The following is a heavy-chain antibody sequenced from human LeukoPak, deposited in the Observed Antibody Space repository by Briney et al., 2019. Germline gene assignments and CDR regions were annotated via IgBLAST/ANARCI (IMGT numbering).Heavy chain of an antibody. CDR3: AKRNSSSLDY. D-gene: IGHD6-13*01. Sequence: PGGSLRLSCAASGFTFNTYAMSWVRQAPGKGLEWVSAISGSGGGTYYADSVKGRFTVSRDNSKNTLYLQMNSLRAEDTAVYYCAKRNSSSLDYWGQGTLVTVSS. CDR1: GFTFNTYA. J-gene: IGHJ4*02. V-gene: IGHV3-23*01. CDR2: ISGSGGGT.